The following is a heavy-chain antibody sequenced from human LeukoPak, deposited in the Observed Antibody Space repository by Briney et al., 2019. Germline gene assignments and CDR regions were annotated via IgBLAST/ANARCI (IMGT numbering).Heavy chain of an antibody. CDR2: ISYDGVNK. V-gene: IGHV3-30*18. Sequence: GGSLRLSCAASGFSFSTLSMHWVRQAPGKGLEWVAVISYDGVNKYSADSVMGRLTISRDNSQNTLYLQMSSLRPEDTAVYYCAKDLGLSGPVFDYWGQGTLVTVSS. CDR3: AKDLGLSGPVFDY. D-gene: IGHD3/OR15-3a*01. CDR1: GFSFSTLS. J-gene: IGHJ4*02.